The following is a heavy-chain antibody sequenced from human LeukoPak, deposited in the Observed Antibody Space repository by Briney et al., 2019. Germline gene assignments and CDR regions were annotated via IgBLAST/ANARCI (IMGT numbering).Heavy chain of an antibody. J-gene: IGHJ5*02. CDR1: GGSINSSNW. CDR2: IYHSGST. Sequence: SETLSLTCAVSGGSINSSNWWSWVRQPPGKGLEWIGEIYHSGSTNYNPSLKSRVTISLDKSINQFSLRLNSVTAADTAVYYCARAAYKFDPWGQGTLVTVSS. D-gene: IGHD2-21*01. V-gene: IGHV4-4*02. CDR3: ARAAYKFDP.